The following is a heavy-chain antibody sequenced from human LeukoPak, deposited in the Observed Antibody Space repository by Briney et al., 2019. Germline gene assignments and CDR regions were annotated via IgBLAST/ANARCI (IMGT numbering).Heavy chain of an antibody. J-gene: IGHJ6*03. CDR2: ISSSGSTI. D-gene: IGHD3-3*01. Sequence: PGGSLRLSCAASGFTFSSYEMNWVRQAPGKGLEWVSYISSSGSTIYYADSVKGRFTISRDNAKNSLYLQMNSLRAEDTAVYYCARLYDFWSYYMDVWGKGTTVTVSS. CDR3: ARLYDFWSYYMDV. V-gene: IGHV3-48*03. CDR1: GFTFSSYE.